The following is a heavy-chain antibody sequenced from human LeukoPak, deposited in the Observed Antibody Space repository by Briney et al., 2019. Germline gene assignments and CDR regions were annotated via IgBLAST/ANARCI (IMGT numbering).Heavy chain of an antibody. Sequence: SETLSLTCTVSGVSISSYYWSWIRQPPGKGLGWIGYIYYTGITNYNPSLESRVTISVATSKNQFSLKLNSVTAADTAVYYCAGSGDDDLASGSFVAYWGQGTLVTVS. CDR1: GVSISSYY. CDR3: AGSGDDDLASGSFVAY. V-gene: IGHV4-59*08. CDR2: IYYTGIT. J-gene: IGHJ4*02. D-gene: IGHD3-22*01.